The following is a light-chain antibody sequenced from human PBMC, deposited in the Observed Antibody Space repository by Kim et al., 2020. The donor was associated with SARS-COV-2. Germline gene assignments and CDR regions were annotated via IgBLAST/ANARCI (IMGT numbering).Light chain of an antibody. J-gene: IGKJ1*01. Sequence: GSPGERAPLSCRASQDVRRYLAWYQQNPGQDPRLLIYGTSTRTTGFPDRFSGSGYGTEFTLTISSLQSEDFAVYYCQHYVNWPLTFGQGTKVDIK. V-gene: IGKV3-15*01. CDR2: GTS. CDR3: QHYVNWPLT. CDR1: QDVRRY.